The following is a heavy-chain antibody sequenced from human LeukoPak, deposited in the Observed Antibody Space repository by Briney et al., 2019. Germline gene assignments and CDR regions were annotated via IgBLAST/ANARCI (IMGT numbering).Heavy chain of an antibody. CDR1: GFTFSRYS. CDR2: ISISSNYK. D-gene: IGHD4-23*01. CDR3: ARVPRWYPNWFDP. V-gene: IGHV3-21*01. Sequence: PGGSLRLSCAASGFTFSRYSMNWVRQAPGKGLEWVSSISISSNYKYYPDSLKGRFTISRDNAKNSLYLQMNSLRAEDTAVYYCARVPRWYPNWFDPWGQGTLVTVSS. J-gene: IGHJ5*02.